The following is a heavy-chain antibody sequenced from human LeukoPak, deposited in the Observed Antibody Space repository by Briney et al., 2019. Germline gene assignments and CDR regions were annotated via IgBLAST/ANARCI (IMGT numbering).Heavy chain of an antibody. D-gene: IGHD3-3*01. J-gene: IGHJ6*02. Sequence: GASVKVSCKASGGTFSSYAISWVRQAPGQGLEWMGGIIPIFGTANYAQKFLGRVTITADESTSTAYMELSSLRSEDTAVYYCARQEGVLRFLEWFPSRYGMDVWGQGTTVTVSS. CDR3: ARQEGVLRFLEWFPSRYGMDV. V-gene: IGHV1-69*01. CDR2: IIPIFGTA. CDR1: GGTFSSYA.